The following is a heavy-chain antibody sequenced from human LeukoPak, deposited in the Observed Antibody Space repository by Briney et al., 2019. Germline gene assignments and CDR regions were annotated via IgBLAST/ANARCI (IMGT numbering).Heavy chain of an antibody. CDR2: IYYSGST. Sequence: SETLSLTCTVSGGSISSYYWSWIRQPPGKGLEWIGSIYYSGSTYYNPSLKSRVTISVDTSKNQFSLKLSSVTAADTAVYYCARPRGSSYYYYGMDVWGQGTTVTVSS. V-gene: IGHV4-59*12. J-gene: IGHJ6*02. CDR1: GGSISSYY. CDR3: ARPRGSSYYYYGMDV. D-gene: IGHD2-15*01.